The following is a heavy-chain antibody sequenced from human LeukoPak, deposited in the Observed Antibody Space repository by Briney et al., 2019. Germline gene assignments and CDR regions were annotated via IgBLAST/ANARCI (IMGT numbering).Heavy chain of an antibody. CDR3: ARDIIVVPAANWFDP. CDR2: ISAYNGNT. Sequence: ASVKVSCKASGYTFTSYGISWVRQAPGQGLEWMGWISAYNGNTNYAQKLQGRVTVTTDTSTSTAYMELRSLRSDDTAVYYCARDIIVVPAANWFDPWGQGTLVTVSS. J-gene: IGHJ5*02. V-gene: IGHV1-18*01. D-gene: IGHD2-2*01. CDR1: GYTFTSYG.